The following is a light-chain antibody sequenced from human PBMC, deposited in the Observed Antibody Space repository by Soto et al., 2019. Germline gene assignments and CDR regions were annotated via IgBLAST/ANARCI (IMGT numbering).Light chain of an antibody. Sequence: QSVLTQPASVSGSPGQSITISCTGTWSDIGSYDFVSWYQQHPGKTPKLLIYEVNNRPSGVSHRFSDSKSGSSASLTISGLQAEDEADYYCSSYTRTTTGVFGTGTKLTVL. CDR2: EVN. CDR1: WSDIGSYDF. J-gene: IGLJ1*01. V-gene: IGLV2-14*01. CDR3: SSYTRTTTGV.